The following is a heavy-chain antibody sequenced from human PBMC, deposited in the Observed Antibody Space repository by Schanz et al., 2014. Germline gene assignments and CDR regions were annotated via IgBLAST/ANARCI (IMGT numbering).Heavy chain of an antibody. V-gene: IGHV3-21*02. CDR1: GFTFSSYS. Sequence: EVLLVESGGVLVTPVESLRLSCAASGFTFSSYSMNWVRQAPGKGLEWVSSVSHGGTYIYYADSVRGRFTISRDNAKNSLFLQMHSLRADDTAVYYCARSTYYDILTGQTHTRVDVRYFDLWGRGTLVTVSS. D-gene: IGHD3-9*01. CDR3: ARSTYYDILTGQTHTRVDVRYFDL. J-gene: IGHJ2*01. CDR2: VSHGGTYI.